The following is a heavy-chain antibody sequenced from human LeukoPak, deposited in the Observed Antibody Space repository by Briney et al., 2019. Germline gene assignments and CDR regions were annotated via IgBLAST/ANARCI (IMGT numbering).Heavy chain of an antibody. CDR2: IYYSGST. CDR1: GGSVSSYF. J-gene: IGHJ4*02. CDR3: ARVLLRYSFDY. V-gene: IGHV4-59*02. Sequence: PSEALSLTCTVSGGSVSSYFWSWIRQPPGKGLEWIGYIYYSGSTNYNPSLKSRVTISVDTSKNQFSLKLTSVTAADTAVYYCARVLLRYSFDYWGQGTLFTVSS.